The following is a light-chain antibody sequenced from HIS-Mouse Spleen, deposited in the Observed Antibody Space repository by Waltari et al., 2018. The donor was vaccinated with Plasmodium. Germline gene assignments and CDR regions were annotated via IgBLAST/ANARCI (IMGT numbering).Light chain of an antibody. V-gene: IGKV1-5*03. CDR2: KAS. J-gene: IGKJ2*01. CDR3: QQYNSYST. Sequence: DIQMTQSPSTLSASVGDRVTITCRASQSISSWLAWYQQKPGKDPKLLMYKASSLESGVPSRFSGSGAGTEFTLTISSRQPDDFAAYCCQQYNSYSTFGQGTKLEIK. CDR1: QSISSW.